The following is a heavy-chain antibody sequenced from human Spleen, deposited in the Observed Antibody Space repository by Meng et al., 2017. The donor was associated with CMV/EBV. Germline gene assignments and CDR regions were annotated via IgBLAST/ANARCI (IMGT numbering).Heavy chain of an antibody. Sequence: GGSLRLSCAASGFSFSTYTLHWVRQAPGKGLEWVASISSSRSYINYADPVKGRFTISRDNAKDSLYLQMSSLRAEETAVYYCARERLYQPLWGDALDIWGQGTMVTVSS. CDR2: ISSSRSYI. CDR3: ARERLYQPLWGDALDI. CDR1: GFSFSTYT. D-gene: IGHD2-2*01. J-gene: IGHJ3*02. V-gene: IGHV3-21*06.